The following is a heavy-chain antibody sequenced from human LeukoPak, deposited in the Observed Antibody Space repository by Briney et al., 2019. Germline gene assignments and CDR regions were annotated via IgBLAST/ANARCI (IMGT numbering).Heavy chain of an antibody. J-gene: IGHJ4*02. Sequence: SETLSLTCTVSGGSISSYYWSWIRQPPGKGLEWIGYIYYSGSTNYNPSLKSRVTISVDTSKNQFSLKLSSVTAADTAVYYCARLDVGVRPDYWGQGILVTVSS. V-gene: IGHV4-59*08. CDR3: ARLDVGVRPDY. CDR1: GGSISSYY. CDR2: IYYSGST. D-gene: IGHD2-15*01.